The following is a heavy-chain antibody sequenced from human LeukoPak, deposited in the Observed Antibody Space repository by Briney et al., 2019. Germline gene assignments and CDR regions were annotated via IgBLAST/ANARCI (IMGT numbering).Heavy chain of an antibody. CDR2: ISGSGGST. J-gene: IGHJ4*02. CDR3: AKGKDDSSGWYFFY. D-gene: IGHD6-19*01. V-gene: IGHV3-23*01. CDR1: GFTFSSYA. Sequence: GGSLRLSCAASGFTFSSYAMNWVRQAPGKGLEWVSAISGSGGSTYYADSVKGRFTISRDNSKNTLYLQMNSLRAEDTAVYYCAKGKDDSSGWYFFYWGQGTLVTVSS.